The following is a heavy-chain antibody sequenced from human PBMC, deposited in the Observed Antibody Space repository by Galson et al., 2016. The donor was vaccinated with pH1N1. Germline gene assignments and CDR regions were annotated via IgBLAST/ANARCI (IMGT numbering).Heavy chain of an antibody. CDR1: GFTFSGQT. CDR2: ISDGGENT. J-gene: IGHJ4*02. Sequence: SLRLSCATSGFTFSGQTMTWVRQAPGKGLEWLSAISDGGENTYYADSVKGRFTITRDNSKNTLYLQMDSLRVEDTALYFCFGGFLHWGQGTLVTVSS. V-gene: IGHV3-23*01. CDR3: FGGFLH. D-gene: IGHD4-23*01.